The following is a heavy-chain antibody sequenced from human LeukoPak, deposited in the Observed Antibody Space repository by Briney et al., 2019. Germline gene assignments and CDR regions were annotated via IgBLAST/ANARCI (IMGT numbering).Heavy chain of an antibody. J-gene: IGHJ3*02. CDR1: GFTLSSHW. V-gene: IGHV3-66*01. Sequence: PGGSLRLSCAASGFTLSSHWMGWVRQAPGNGLEWVSLINSGGSTYYADSVKGRFTISRDISKNTLYLQMNSLRAEDTAVYYCARDLASRAFDIWGQGTMVTVSS. CDR3: ARDLASRAFDI. CDR2: INSGGST.